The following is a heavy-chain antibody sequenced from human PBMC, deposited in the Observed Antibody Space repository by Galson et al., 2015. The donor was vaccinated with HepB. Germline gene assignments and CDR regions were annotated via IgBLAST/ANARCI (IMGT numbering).Heavy chain of an antibody. D-gene: IGHD3-3*01. CDR1: GFTFSSYG. CDR2: ISYDGSNK. CDR3: AKESLPRLRFLEWFYYFDY. V-gene: IGHV3-30*18. J-gene: IGHJ4*02. Sequence: SLRLSCAASGFTFSSYGMHWVRQAPGKGLEWVAVISYDGSNKYYADSVKGRFTISRDNSKNTLYLQMNSLRAEDTAVYYCAKESLPRLRFLEWFYYFDYWGQGTLVTVSS.